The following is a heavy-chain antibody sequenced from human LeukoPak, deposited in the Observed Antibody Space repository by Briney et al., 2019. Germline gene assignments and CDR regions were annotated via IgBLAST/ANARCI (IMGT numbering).Heavy chain of an antibody. Sequence: ASVKVSCKASGYTFTSYDINWVRQAPGQGLEWMGWINPNSGGTNYAQKFQGRVTMTRDTSINTAYMDLSRLRSDDTAVYYCARPLKVTMIRGAAFRASSDFDPWGQGTLVTVSS. CDR3: ARPLKVTMIRGAAFRASSDFDP. D-gene: IGHD3-10*01. CDR1: GYTFTSYD. V-gene: IGHV1-2*02. J-gene: IGHJ5*02. CDR2: INPNSGGT.